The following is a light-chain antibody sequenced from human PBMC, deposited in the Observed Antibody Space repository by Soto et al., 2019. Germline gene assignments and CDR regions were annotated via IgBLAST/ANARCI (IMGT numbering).Light chain of an antibody. CDR1: SSDVGGYNY. J-gene: IGLJ1*01. CDR2: EVS. Sequence: QSALTQPASVSGSPGQSITISCTGTSSDVGGYNYVSWYQQHPGKAPKLMIYEVSNRPSGVSNRFSGSKSGNTASLTISGLQAEDEADYDCSSYTSSSTYVFGAGTKLT. CDR3: SSYTSSSTYV. V-gene: IGLV2-14*01.